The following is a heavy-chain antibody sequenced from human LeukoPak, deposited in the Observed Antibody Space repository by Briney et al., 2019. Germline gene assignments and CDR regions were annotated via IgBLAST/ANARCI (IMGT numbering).Heavy chain of an antibody. D-gene: IGHD6-13*01. CDR3: ARGVHRIAAAGTGPRAHYYYYGMDV. CDR1: GGSFSGYY. V-gene: IGHV4-34*01. J-gene: IGHJ6*02. Sequence: SETLSLTCAVYGGSFSGYYWSWIRQPPGKGLEWIGEINHSGSTNYNPSLKSRVTISVDTSKNQFSLKLSSVTAADTAVNYCARGVHRIAAAGTGPRAHYYYYGMDVWGQGTTVTVSS. CDR2: INHSGST.